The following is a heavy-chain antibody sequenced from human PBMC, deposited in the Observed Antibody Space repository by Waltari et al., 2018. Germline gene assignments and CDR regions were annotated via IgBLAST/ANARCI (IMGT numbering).Heavy chain of an antibody. CDR1: GFTFSSYS. V-gene: IGHV3-23*01. J-gene: IGHJ4*02. D-gene: IGHD3-10*01. CDR3: ARVGTITMVRGVIDY. Sequence: EEQLLQSGGGLVQPGGSLRLSCAGSGFTFSSYSMVWVRQAPGRRLQGVSAISGAGTGTYYADSVKGRFTISRDNAKNSLYLQMNSLRAEDTAVYYCARVGTITMVRGVIDYWGQGTLVTVSS. CDR2: ISGAGTGT.